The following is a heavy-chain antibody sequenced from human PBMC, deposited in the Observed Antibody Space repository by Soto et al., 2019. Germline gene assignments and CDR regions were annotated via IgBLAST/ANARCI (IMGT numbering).Heavy chain of an antibody. CDR3: ARDPYGDYAFDY. V-gene: IGHV3-33*01. D-gene: IGHD4-17*01. J-gene: IGHJ4*02. Sequence: QVQLVESGGGVVQPGRSLRLSCAASGFTFSSYGMHWVRQAPGKGLEWVAVIWYDGSNKYYADSVKGRFTISRDNSKNTLYLQMNSLRAEDTAVYYCARDPYGDYAFDYWGQGTLVTVSS. CDR1: GFTFSSYG. CDR2: IWYDGSNK.